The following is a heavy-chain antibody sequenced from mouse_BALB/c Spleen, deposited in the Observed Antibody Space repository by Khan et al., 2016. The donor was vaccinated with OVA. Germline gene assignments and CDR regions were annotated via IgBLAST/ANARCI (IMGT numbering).Heavy chain of an antibody. J-gene: IGHJ4*01. CDR3: GRAYYRYDSTGGYYAMDY. D-gene: IGHD2-14*01. CDR2: IWGDGTT. V-gene: IGHV2-3*01. Sequence: QVQLKESGPGLVAPSQSLSITCTVSGFSLTSYGVNWVRQPPGKGLEWLGVIWGDGTTNYHSALISRLSISKDNSKSQVFLKLNSLQTDDTATYYCGRAYYRYDSTGGYYAMDYWGQGTSVTVSS. CDR1: GFSLTSYG.